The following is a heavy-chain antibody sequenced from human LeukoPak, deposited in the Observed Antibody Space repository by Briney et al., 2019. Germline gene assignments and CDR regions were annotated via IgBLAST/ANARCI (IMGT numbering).Heavy chain of an antibody. Sequence: SETLSLTCTVPGGSISSSSYYWGWIRQPPGKGLEWIGSIYYSGSTYYNPSLKSRVTISVDTSKNQFSLKLSSVTAADTAVYYCARHTRITMVRGVIVTQGWFDPWGQGTLVTVSS. V-gene: IGHV4-39*01. J-gene: IGHJ5*02. D-gene: IGHD3-10*01. CDR2: IYYSGST. CDR3: ARHTRITMVRGVIVTQGWFDP. CDR1: GGSISSSSYY.